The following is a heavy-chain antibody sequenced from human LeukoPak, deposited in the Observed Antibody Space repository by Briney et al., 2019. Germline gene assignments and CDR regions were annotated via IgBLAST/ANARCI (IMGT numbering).Heavy chain of an antibody. CDR1: GYTFTGYY. V-gene: IGHV1-2*02. D-gene: IGHD2-15*01. J-gene: IGHJ5*02. CDR2: INPNSGGT. Sequence: ASVKVSCKASGYTFTGYYMHWVRQAPGQGLEWVGWINPNSGGTNYAQKFQGRVTMTRDTSISTAYMELSRLRSDDTAVYSCARDHCSGGSCYSGVNWFDPWGQGTLVTVSS. CDR3: ARDHCSGGSCYSGVNWFDP.